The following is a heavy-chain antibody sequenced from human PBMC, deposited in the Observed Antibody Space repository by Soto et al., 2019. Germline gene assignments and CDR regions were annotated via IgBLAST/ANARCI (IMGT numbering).Heavy chain of an antibody. Sequence: GASLKVSCKASGYTFTSYYINWARQATGQGLEWMGWMNPKSGNTGYAQKFQGRVTMTRNTSISTAYMELSSLISEVTAVYYFARAYRRTSDTFDIWGKGTMVTVSS. CDR1: GYTFTSYY. V-gene: IGHV1-8*01. CDR3: ARAYRRTSDTFDI. J-gene: IGHJ3*02. D-gene: IGHD2-2*01. CDR2: MNPKSGNT.